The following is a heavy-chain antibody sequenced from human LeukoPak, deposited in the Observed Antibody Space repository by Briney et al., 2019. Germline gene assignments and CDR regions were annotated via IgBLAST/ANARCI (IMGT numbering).Heavy chain of an antibody. J-gene: IGHJ6*02. CDR3: ARGAAGTTPDYYYFGLDV. Sequence: GESLKISCKGSGSGFTDYRTGWVRRLPGKGLEWMGIIYPGDSDTRYSPSFQGQVTISADKSINTAHLQWSSLKASDTAMYYCARGAAGTTPDYYYFGLDVWGQGTTVRVSS. CDR2: IYPGDSDT. V-gene: IGHV5-51*01. CDR1: GSGFTDYR. D-gene: IGHD1-7*01.